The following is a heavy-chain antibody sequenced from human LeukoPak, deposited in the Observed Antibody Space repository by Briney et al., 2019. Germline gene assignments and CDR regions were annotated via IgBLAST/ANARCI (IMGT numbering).Heavy chain of an antibody. J-gene: IGHJ4*02. D-gene: IGHD3-22*01. CDR1: GYTFTSYD. Sequence: ASVKLSCKASGYTFTSYDINWMRHATGQGHEWMGWMNPNSGNTGYAQKFQGRVTITTDESMSTAYMELSSLRSEDTAVYYCARRYYDSRGGFDYWGQGTLVTVSS. CDR3: ARRYYDSRGGFDY. CDR2: MNPNSGNT. V-gene: IGHV1-8*01.